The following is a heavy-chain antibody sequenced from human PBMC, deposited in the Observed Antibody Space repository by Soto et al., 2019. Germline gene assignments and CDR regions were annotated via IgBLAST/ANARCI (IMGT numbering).Heavy chain of an antibody. V-gene: IGHV3-11*06. CDR2: ISGNNLFT. Sequence: GGSLRLSCAASGFTFSDYYMNWIRQAPGKGLEWVSYISGNNLFTNYADSVKGRFTISRDNAKNSLYLQMNSLRAEDTAVYYCARDGDYTYNWFDPWGQGTLVTVSS. CDR3: ARDGDYTYNWFDP. CDR1: GFTFSDYY. J-gene: IGHJ5*02. D-gene: IGHD4-4*01.